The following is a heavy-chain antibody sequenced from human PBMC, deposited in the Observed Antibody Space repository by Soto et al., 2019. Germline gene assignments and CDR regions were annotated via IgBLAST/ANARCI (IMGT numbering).Heavy chain of an antibody. V-gene: IGHV1-8*01. J-gene: IGHJ5*02. CDR2: MNPNSGNG. CDR3: ARMATSGTLNWFDP. Sequence: QVHLVQSGAEVKKPGASVKVSCQASGYAFSNNDISWVRQGTGQGLEWMGWMNPNSGNGGYAQKFQGRVTMTRDTSTSTAYMELSSLTSDDTAIYYCARMATSGTLNWFDPWGQGTLVTVSS. CDR1: GYAFSNND.